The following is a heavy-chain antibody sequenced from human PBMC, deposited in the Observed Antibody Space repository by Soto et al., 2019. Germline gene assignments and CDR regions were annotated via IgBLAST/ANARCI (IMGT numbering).Heavy chain of an antibody. CDR3: ARDRCSGGSCYPTYAFDM. D-gene: IGHD2-15*01. V-gene: IGHV3-21*01. Sequence: EAQLVESGGGLVKPGGSLRVSCAASGFNFSTYTMNWVRQAPGKGLEWVSSISGNNVYLYYADSVKGRFSISRDNAKNSLTLQMNSLRAEDTAIYYCARDRCSGGSCYPTYAFDMWGQGTLVTVSS. CDR1: GFNFSTYT. CDR2: ISGNNVYL. J-gene: IGHJ3*02.